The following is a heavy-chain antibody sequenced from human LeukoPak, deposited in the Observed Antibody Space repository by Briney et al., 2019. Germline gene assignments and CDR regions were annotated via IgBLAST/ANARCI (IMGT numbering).Heavy chain of an antibody. J-gene: IGHJ4*02. CDR3: ARASRYCSSTSCYPKY. D-gene: IGHD2-2*01. CDR1: GLTFSSYW. CDR2: INSDGSST. Sequence: GGSLRLSCAASGLTFSSYWMHWVRQAPGKGLVWVSRINSDGSSTSYADPVKGRFTISRDNAKNTLYLQMNSLRAEDTAVYYCARASRYCSSTSCYPKYWGQGTLVTVSS. V-gene: IGHV3-74*01.